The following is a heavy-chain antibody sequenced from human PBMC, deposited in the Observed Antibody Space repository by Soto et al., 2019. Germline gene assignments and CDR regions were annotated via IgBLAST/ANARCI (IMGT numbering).Heavy chain of an antibody. V-gene: IGHV1-69*08. CDR1: GGTYSPYT. Sequence: QVQLVQSGAEVKKPGSSVKVSCKSSGGTYSPYTINWVRQAPGQGPEWMGRVIPFLGVTNDGLKFQARVTITSDKATNTAYMELRGLRFEDTAVYYCARDWESSVSTWSFGGFWGRGTLVTVSS. CDR3: ARDWESSVSTWSFGGF. D-gene: IGHD3-16*01. J-gene: IGHJ4*02. CDR2: VIPFLGVT.